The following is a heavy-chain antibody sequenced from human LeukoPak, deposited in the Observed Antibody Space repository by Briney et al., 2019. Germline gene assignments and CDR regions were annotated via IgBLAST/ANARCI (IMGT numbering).Heavy chain of an antibody. CDR3: ARDVAGTTLGGHDY. J-gene: IGHJ4*02. Sequence: GGSLRLSCAASGFTFSSYEMNWVRQAPGKGLEWVSSISSSSSYIYYADSVKGRFTISRDNAKNSLYLQMNSLRAEDTAVYYCARDVAGTTLGGHDYWGQGTLVTVSS. V-gene: IGHV3-21*01. CDR2: ISSSSSYI. D-gene: IGHD1-7*01. CDR1: GFTFSSYE.